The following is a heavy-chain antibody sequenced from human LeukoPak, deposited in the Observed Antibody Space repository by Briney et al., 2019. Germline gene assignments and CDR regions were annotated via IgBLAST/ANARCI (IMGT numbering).Heavy chain of an antibody. CDR3: ARDARYYDSSGSSDY. J-gene: IGHJ4*02. V-gene: IGHV3-21*01. D-gene: IGHD3-22*01. CDR1: GFTFSSYS. Sequence: GASLRLSCAASGFTFSSYSMNWVRQAPGKGLEWVSSISSSSSYIYYADSVKGRFTISRDNAKNSLYLQMNSLRAEDTAVYYCARDARYYDSSGSSDYWGQGNLVTVS. CDR2: ISSSSSYI.